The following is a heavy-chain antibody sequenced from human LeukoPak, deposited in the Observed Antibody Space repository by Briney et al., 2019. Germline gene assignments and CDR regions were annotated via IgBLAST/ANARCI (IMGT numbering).Heavy chain of an antibody. J-gene: IGHJ4*02. V-gene: IGHV3-11*04. Sequence: GGSLRLSCAASGFTFSDYTMSWIRQAPGKGLEWVSYIRSGGSTRYYTDSVKGRFTISKDNAKNSLYLQMNSLRAEDTAVYYCARVSGYYTGGDFDYWGQGTLVTVSS. D-gene: IGHD3/OR15-3a*01. CDR2: IRSGGSTR. CDR1: GFTFSDYT. CDR3: ARVSGYYTGGDFDY.